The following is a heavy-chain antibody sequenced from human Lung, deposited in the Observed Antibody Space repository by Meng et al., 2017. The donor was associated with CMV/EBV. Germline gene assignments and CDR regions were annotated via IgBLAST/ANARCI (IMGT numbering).Heavy chain of an antibody. V-gene: IGHV5-51*01. J-gene: IGHJ2*01. Sequence: GGSLRLXCKGSGYTFSHGWIGWVRQTPGKGLDWMGILYPADSDTRYSPSFQGRITISADMSTSTAYLQWTSLKASDIGIYYCARGSSGSYWYFVLWGRGTLVTVS. D-gene: IGHD3-10*01. CDR1: GYTFSHGW. CDR3: ARGSSGSYWYFVL. CDR2: LYPADSDT.